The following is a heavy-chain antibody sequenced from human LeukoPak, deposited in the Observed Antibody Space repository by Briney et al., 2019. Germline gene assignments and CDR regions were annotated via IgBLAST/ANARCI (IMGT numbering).Heavy chain of an antibody. CDR3: ARRMTSAYYYGMDV. J-gene: IGHJ6*02. CDR2: IIPILGIA. Sequence: SVKVSCKASGGTFSSYAISWVRQAPGQGLEWMGRIIPILGIANYAQKFQGRVTITADKSTSTAYMELSSLRSDDTAVYYCARRMTSAYYYGMDVWGQGTTVTVSS. D-gene: IGHD4-11*01. CDR1: GGTFSSYA. V-gene: IGHV1-69*04.